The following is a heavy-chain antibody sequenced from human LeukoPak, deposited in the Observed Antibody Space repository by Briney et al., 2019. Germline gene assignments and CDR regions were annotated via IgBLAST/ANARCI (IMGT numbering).Heavy chain of an antibody. D-gene: IGHD3-10*01. CDR2: IKSKTDGGTT. J-gene: IGHJ4*02. CDR3: TKTYYYGSGSYHFDY. CDR1: GFTFSNAW. V-gene: IGHV3-15*01. Sequence: GGSLRLSYAASGFTFSNAWMSWVRQAPGKGLEWVGRIKSKTDGGTTDYAAPVKGRFTISRDDSKNTLYLQMNSLKTEDTAVYYCTKTYYYGSGSYHFDYWGQGTLVTVSS.